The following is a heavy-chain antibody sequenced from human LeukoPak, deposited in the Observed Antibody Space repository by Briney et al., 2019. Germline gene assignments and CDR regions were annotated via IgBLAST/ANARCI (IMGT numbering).Heavy chain of an antibody. Sequence: GGSLRLSCSASGFTFSTYSMHWVRQAPGKGLEYVSAISSNGGSTYYADSVKGRFTISRDNSKNTLYLQMSSLRAEDTDVYYCVKAFGGAAAVSWYFQHWGQGTLVTVSS. J-gene: IGHJ1*01. CDR1: GFTFSTYS. D-gene: IGHD6-13*01. V-gene: IGHV3-64D*06. CDR3: VKAFGGAAAVSWYFQH. CDR2: ISSNGGST.